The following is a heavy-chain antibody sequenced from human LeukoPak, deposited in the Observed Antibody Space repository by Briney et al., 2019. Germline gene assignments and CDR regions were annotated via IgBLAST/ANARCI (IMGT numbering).Heavy chain of an antibody. Sequence: ASVKVSCRISGYTLSELSMHWLRQVPGKGLEWMGSFDPEYNETISTQKFQGRLTMTEDTSTDTAYMELNSLRSEDTAVYFCATADLAVAGPFDFWGQGTLVTVSS. CDR1: GYTLSELS. J-gene: IGHJ4*02. D-gene: IGHD6-19*01. CDR3: ATADLAVAGPFDF. V-gene: IGHV1-24*01. CDR2: FDPEYNET.